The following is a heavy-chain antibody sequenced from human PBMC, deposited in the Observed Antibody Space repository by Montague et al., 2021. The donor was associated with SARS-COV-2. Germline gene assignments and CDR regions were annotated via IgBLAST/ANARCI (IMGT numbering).Heavy chain of an antibody. J-gene: IGHJ6*02. Sequence: SETLSLTCTVSGGSISSSSYYWGWIRQPPGKGLERIGSIYYSGSTXYNPSLRSRVTISVDTSKNQFSLKLGSVTAADTAVYYCARAFTDWLRYYGMDVWGQGTTVTVSS. CDR1: GGSISSSSYY. CDR2: IYYSGST. V-gene: IGHV4-39*01. D-gene: IGHD3-9*01. CDR3: ARAFTDWLRYYGMDV.